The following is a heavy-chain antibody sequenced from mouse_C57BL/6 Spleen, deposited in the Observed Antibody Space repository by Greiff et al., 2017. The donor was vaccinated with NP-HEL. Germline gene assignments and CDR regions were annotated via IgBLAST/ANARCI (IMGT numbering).Heavy chain of an antibody. CDR2: ISDGGSYT. D-gene: IGHD1-1*01. CDR1: GFTFSSYA. CDR3: ARPYYYGSSYVGFAY. J-gene: IGHJ3*01. V-gene: IGHV5-4*01. Sequence: EVQGVESGGGLVKPGGSLKLSCAASGFTFSSYAMSWVRQTPEKRLEWVATISDGGSYTYYPDNVKGRFTISRDNAKNNLDLQMSHLKSEDTAMYYCARPYYYGSSYVGFAYWGQGTLVTVSA.